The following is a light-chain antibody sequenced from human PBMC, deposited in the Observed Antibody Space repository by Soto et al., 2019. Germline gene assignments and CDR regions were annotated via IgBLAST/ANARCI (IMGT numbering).Light chain of an antibody. J-gene: IGLJ3*02. Sequence: SYELTQPPSVSVAPGQTAKIPCGGDSIGSRLVHWYQQMPGQAPVLVVFEDTHRPSGIPERFSGSNSGNTATLTISRVESGDEADYFCQVWDGSSGHLVFGGGTQLTVL. CDR1: SIGSRL. CDR2: EDT. V-gene: IGLV3-21*02. CDR3: QVWDGSSGHLV.